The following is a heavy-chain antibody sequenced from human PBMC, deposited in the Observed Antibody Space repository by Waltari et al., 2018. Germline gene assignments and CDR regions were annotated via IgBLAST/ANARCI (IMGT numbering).Heavy chain of an antibody. J-gene: IGHJ4*02. CDR2: INPNSGDT. CDR1: EYTFTAYY. Sequence: QVHLVQSGAEVKKPGASVKVSCKASEYTFTAYYIQWVRRAPGQGLEWMGRINPNSGDTNYAQKFQGRVTLTRDTSINTAYMELSSLKSDDTAVYYCARDLGSDYGNRDYWGQGTLVTVPS. D-gene: IGHD4-17*01. V-gene: IGHV1-2*06. CDR3: ARDLGSDYGNRDY.